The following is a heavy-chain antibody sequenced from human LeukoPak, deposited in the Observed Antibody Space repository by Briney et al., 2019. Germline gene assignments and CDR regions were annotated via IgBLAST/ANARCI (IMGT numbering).Heavy chain of an antibody. V-gene: IGHV3-48*02. CDR3: AKDRANWAIDD. CDR1: GFTFTNHP. Sequence: GGSLRLSCAASGFTFTNHPMNWVRQAPGKGLEWVSYIGGDGVAFYADSVKGRFTMSKDDARKSLYLQMSSLRDEDTALYYCAKDRANWAIDDWGQGTQVTVSS. CDR2: IGGDGVA. J-gene: IGHJ4*02. D-gene: IGHD2-2*02.